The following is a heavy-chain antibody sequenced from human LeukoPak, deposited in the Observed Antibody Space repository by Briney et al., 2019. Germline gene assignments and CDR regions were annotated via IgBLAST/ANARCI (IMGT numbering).Heavy chain of an antibody. Sequence: TSETLSLTCNVSNYTMNSGYYWSWIRQTPGNGLEWIGETTHSGSTDYSPSLKSRVSVSVDTSKNQFSLRLTSVTAADTAVYYCARGPAYSWLRLGSVCFFDFWGQGVLVTVSS. CDR3: ARGPAYSWLRLGSVCFFDF. D-gene: IGHD6-19*01. V-gene: IGHV4-34*01. CDR2: TTHSGST. J-gene: IGHJ4*02. CDR1: NYTMNSGYY.